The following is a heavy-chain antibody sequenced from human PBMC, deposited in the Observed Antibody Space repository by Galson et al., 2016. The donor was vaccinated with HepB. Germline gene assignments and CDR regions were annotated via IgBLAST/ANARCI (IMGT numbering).Heavy chain of an antibody. CDR2: IHHNVGT. CDR1: GGSVTGYY. J-gene: IGHJ5*02. CDR3: ARGLRIGALGIWFDP. V-gene: IGHV4-34*01. Sequence: SETLSLTCAVYGGSVTGYYWSWIRQSPGQGLEWIGEIHHNVGTSYNPSLDSRVTISLDTSKKQFSLNLRSVTAADTAVYYCARGLRIGALGIWFDPWGQGTLVTVSS. D-gene: IGHD3-16*01.